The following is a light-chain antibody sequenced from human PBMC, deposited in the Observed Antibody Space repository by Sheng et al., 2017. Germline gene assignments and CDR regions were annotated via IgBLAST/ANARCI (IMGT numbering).Light chain of an antibody. V-gene: IGLV2-23*02. CDR3: CSYAGRNLWL. CDR1: SSDIGTYYL. CDR2: EVS. J-gene: IGLJ2*01. Sequence: QSSLTQPASVSGSPGQSITFSCTGTSSDIGTYYLVSWYQQHPGKAPKLLIYEVSKRPSGVSHRFSGSKSGNRASLTISGLQAEDEADYYCCSYAGRNLWLFGGGTQLTVL.